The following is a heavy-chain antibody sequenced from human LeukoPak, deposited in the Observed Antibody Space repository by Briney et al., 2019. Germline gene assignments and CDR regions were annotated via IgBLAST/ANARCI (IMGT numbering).Heavy chain of an antibody. CDR1: GFTFNNYT. V-gene: IGHV3-23*01. J-gene: IGHJ4*02. CDR3: ARVFYYDTNVGPFDY. D-gene: IGHD3-22*01. CDR2: ISGSGAAT. Sequence: GGSLRLSCVASGFTFNNYTMRWVRQAPGKGLEWVSAISGSGAATFYADSVKGRFTISRDNSKNTLYLQMNSLRTEDTAVYYCARVFYYDTNVGPFDYWGQGTLVTVSS.